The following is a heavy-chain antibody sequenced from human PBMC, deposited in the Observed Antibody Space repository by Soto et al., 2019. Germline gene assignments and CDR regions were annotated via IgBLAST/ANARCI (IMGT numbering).Heavy chain of an antibody. Sequence: SVKVSCKASGGTFSSYAISWVRQAPGQGLEWMGGIIPIFGTANYAQKFQGRVTITADESTSTAYMELSSLRSEDTAVYYCASDLRIKFGKYGMDVCGQGYTVTVSS. V-gene: IGHV1-69*13. CDR1: GGTFSSYA. D-gene: IGHD3-16*01. J-gene: IGHJ6*02. CDR2: IIPIFGTA. CDR3: ASDLRIKFGKYGMDV.